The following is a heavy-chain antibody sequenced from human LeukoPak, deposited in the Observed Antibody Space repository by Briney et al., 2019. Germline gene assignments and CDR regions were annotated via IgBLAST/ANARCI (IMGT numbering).Heavy chain of an antibody. CDR3: AREMYYYDTSGYFAFDI. Sequence: GGSLRLSCAASGFTVSGNYMSWVRQAPGKGLEWVSLINSGGRTYYAGSVKGRFTISRDNSKNTLYLRMNSLRAEDTAVCFCAREMYYYDTSGYFAFDIWGQGTMVTVSS. V-gene: IGHV3-53*01. CDR1: GFTVSGNY. J-gene: IGHJ3*02. D-gene: IGHD3-22*01. CDR2: INSGGRT.